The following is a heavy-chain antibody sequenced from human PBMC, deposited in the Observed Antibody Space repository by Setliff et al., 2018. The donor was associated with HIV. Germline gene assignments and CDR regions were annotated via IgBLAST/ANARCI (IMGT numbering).Heavy chain of an antibody. J-gene: IGHJ4*02. CDR3: ARAREGWKPFAFDY. CDR2: IKQDESEE. D-gene: IGHD1-1*01. Sequence: PGGSLRLSCAASGFTFSSHWMSWVRQAPGKGLEWVANIKQDESEEWYADSVKGRFTISRDNTKNSLYLQINSLSAADAAVYFCARAREGWKPFAFDYWGQGTLVTVS. CDR1: GFTFSSHW. V-gene: IGHV3-7*03.